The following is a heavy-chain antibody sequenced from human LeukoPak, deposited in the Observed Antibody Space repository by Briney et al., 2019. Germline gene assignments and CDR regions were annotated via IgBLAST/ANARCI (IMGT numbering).Heavy chain of an antibody. CDR3: TKDVGVAVTGSFDL. Sequence: GGSLRLSCAVSGLTFSAHWMSWVRQAPGKGLEWVANIKQDGGEKYYVDSVKGRFTISRDNAKNSLYLQMNSLRAEDTAFYYCTKDVGVAVTGSFDLWGRGTLVTVSS. J-gene: IGHJ2*01. D-gene: IGHD6-19*01. CDR2: IKQDGGEK. CDR1: GLTFSAHW. V-gene: IGHV3-7*03.